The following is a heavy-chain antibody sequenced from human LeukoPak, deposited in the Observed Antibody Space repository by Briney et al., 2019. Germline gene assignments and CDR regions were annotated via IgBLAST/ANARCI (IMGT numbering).Heavy chain of an antibody. CDR3: ARGRGVVVPAPTHHNDC. Sequence: SETLSLTCAVYGGSFSGYYWSWIRQPPGKGLEWIGEINHSGSTNYNPSLKSRVTISVDTSKNQFSLKLSSVTAADTAVYYCARGRGVVVPAPTHHNDCWGQGTLVTVSS. J-gene: IGHJ4*02. CDR2: INHSGST. V-gene: IGHV4-34*01. D-gene: IGHD2-2*01. CDR1: GGSFSGYY.